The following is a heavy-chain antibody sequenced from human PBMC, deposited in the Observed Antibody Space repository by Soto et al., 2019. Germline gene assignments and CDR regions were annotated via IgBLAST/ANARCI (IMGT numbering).Heavy chain of an antibody. V-gene: IGHV4-34*01. CDR1: GGSFSGYY. CDR3: ARGLAAGDAFDI. D-gene: IGHD6-13*01. J-gene: IGHJ3*02. CDR2: INHSGST. Sequence: QVQLQQWGAGLLKPSETLSLTCAVYGGSFSGYYWSWIRQPPGKGLEWIGEINHSGSTNYNPSLKSRVTISVDTSKTQFSLKLSSVTAADTAVYYCARGLAAGDAFDIWGQGTMVTVSS.